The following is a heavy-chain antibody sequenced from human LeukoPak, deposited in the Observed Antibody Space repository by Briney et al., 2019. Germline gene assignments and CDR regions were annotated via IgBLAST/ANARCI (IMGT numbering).Heavy chain of an antibody. D-gene: IGHD1-26*01. Sequence: SETLSLTCAVSGGSVSTTDFDWAWIRQPPGQGLEWIATISSSGKSYYNPYLMSRVTISVDTSKNQFSLDVTSVTAADTGLFYCARFKGGTGFDYWGRGILVIVS. CDR2: ISSSGKS. J-gene: IGHJ4*02. CDR1: GGSVSTTDFD. CDR3: ARFKGGTGFDY. V-gene: IGHV4-39*01.